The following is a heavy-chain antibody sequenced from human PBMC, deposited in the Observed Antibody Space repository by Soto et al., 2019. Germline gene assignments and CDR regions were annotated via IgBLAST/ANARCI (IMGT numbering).Heavy chain of an antibody. J-gene: IGHJ4*02. CDR3: ARDEGAALGFQY. CDR2: LNPDGAST. CDR1: GYTFTDSY. V-gene: IGHV1-46*01. D-gene: IGHD6-25*01. Sequence: QVQLVQSGAEVKEPGASVTVSCKASGYTFTDSYIHWVRQAPGQGLEGMGVLNPDGASTMYIKKFQGRVTLTRDMSTSTVHMVLSALRSDDTATYYCARDEGAALGFQYWGQGTPVNVFS.